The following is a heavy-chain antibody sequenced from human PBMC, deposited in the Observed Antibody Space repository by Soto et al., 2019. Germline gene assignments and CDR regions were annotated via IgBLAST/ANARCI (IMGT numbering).Heavy chain of an antibody. V-gene: IGHV4-31*03. Sequence: PSETLSLTCSVSGGSISSGGYYWSWIRQHPGKGLEWIGYIYYSGSTYYNPSLKSRVTISVDTSKNQFSLKLSSVTAADTAVYYCARDRRHSSGYYLDYWGQGTLVTVSS. CDR2: IYYSGST. CDR1: GGSISSGGYY. CDR3: ARDRRHSSGYYLDY. D-gene: IGHD3-22*01. J-gene: IGHJ4*02.